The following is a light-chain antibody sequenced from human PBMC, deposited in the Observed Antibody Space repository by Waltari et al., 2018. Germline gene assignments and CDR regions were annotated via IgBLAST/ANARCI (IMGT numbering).Light chain of an antibody. CDR1: SPTIGAGHA. Sequence: QSGLTQPPSVSGAPGQRVTISCTGSSPTIGAGHAVRWYQLLPGTAPKLLIYVNSNRPSGVPDRFSGSKSGTSASLAITGLQAEDEADYYCQSYDSSLSGSVFGGGTKLTVL. V-gene: IGLV1-40*01. J-gene: IGLJ3*02. CDR3: QSYDSSLSGSV. CDR2: VNS.